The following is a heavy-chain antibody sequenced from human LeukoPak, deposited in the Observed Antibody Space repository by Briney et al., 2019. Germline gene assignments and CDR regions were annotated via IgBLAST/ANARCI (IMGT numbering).Heavy chain of an antibody. V-gene: IGHV4-39*07. CDR1: GGSISSSSYY. J-gene: IGHJ4*02. CDR3: ARAYDSSGNDY. D-gene: IGHD3-22*01. CDR2: IYHSGST. Sequence: SETLSLTCTVSGGSISSSSYYWGWIRQPPGKGLEWIGRIYHSGSTYYNPSLKSRVTISVDTSKNQFSLKLSSVTAADTAVYYCARAYDSSGNDYWGQGTLVTVSS.